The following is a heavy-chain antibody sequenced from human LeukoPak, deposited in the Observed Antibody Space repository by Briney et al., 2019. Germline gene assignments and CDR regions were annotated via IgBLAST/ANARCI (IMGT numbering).Heavy chain of an antibody. CDR1: GFTFSSYG. D-gene: IGHD3-22*01. CDR2: ISGSGGST. Sequence: PGGSLRLSCAASGFTFSSYGMSWVRQAPGKGLEWVSAISGSGGSTYYADSVKGRFTISRDNAKNTLYLQMNSLRAEDTAVYYCARVRWDYYDSSGFDYWGQGTLVTVSS. CDR3: ARVRWDYYDSSGFDY. V-gene: IGHV3-23*01. J-gene: IGHJ4*02.